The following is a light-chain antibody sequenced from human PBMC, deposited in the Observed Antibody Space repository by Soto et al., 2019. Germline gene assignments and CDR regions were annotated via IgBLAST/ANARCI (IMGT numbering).Light chain of an antibody. CDR3: CSYADSNTYV. CDR1: SSDVGSYNL. Sequence: QSVLTQPASVSGSPGQSITITCTGTSSDVGSYNLVSWYQHHPGRAPKLIIYEVTRRPSGISNRFSGSKSGNTASLTISGLQAEDEADYYCCSYADSNTYVFGTGTKVTVL. J-gene: IGLJ1*01. V-gene: IGLV2-23*02. CDR2: EVT.